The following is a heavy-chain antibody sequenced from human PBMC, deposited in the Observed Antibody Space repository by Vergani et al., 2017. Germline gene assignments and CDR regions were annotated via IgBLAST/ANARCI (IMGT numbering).Heavy chain of an antibody. CDR2: IRSKANSYAT. CDR1: GFTFSGSA. CDR3: TRHVLAAAGTGYYYYMDV. D-gene: IGHD6-13*01. V-gene: IGHV3-73*02. J-gene: IGHJ6*03. Sequence: EVQLVESGGGLVQPGGSLKLSCAASGFTFSGSAMHWVRQASGKGLEWVGRIRSKANSYATAYAASVKGRFTISRDDSKNTAYLQMNSLKTEDTAVYYFTRHVLAAAGTGYYYYMDVWGKGTTVTVSS.